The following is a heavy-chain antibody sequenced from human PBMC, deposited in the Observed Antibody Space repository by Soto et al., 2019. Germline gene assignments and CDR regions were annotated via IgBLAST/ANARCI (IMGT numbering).Heavy chain of an antibody. Sequence: EVQVVESGGDLVQPGRSLRLSCVASGVSFDDYAMHWVRQAPGKGLAWVSGISWDSGSIGYADSVKGRFTIARANAKNSLYLQWNSLGPEDTALYYCAKENQANHGTGGFDSGGQGTLVTVSS. J-gene: IGHJ4*02. D-gene: IGHD1-26*01. CDR2: ISWDSGSI. CDR3: AKENQANHGTGGFDS. V-gene: IGHV3-9*01. CDR1: GVSFDDYA.